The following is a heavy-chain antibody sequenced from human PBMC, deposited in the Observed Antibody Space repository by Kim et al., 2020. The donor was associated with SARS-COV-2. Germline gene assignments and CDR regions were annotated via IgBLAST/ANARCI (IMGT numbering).Heavy chain of an antibody. Sequence: SVKGRFTISRDNAKNSLYLQMNSLRAEDTAVYYCARVTVVAARPPWFDPWGQGTLVTVSS. CDR3: ARVTVVAARPPWFDP. V-gene: IGHV3-11*06. J-gene: IGHJ5*02. D-gene: IGHD6-6*01.